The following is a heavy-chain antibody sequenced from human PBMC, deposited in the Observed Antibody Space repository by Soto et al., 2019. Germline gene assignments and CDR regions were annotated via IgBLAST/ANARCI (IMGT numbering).Heavy chain of an antibody. D-gene: IGHD2-2*02. CDR3: ARGLGYCSSTSCYIWEQYYYYGMDV. Sequence: SVKVSCKASGGTFSSYAISWVRQAPGRGLEWMGGIIPIFGTANYAQKFQGRVTITADESTSTAYMELSSLRSEDTAVYYCARGLGYCSSTSCYIWEQYYYYGMDVWGQGTTVTVSS. V-gene: IGHV1-69*13. CDR2: IIPIFGTA. J-gene: IGHJ6*02. CDR1: GGTFSSYA.